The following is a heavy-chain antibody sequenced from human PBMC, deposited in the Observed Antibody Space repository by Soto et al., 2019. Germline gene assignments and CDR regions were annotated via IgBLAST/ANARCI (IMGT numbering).Heavy chain of an antibody. J-gene: IGHJ6*02. CDR1: GYIFVNYG. CDR2: ISPYTGNT. Sequence: QVQLVQSGDEVKKPGASVKVSCKASGYIFVNYGIAWVRQAPGQGLEWMGWISPYTGNTHSATKVQGRLTMTTNTSTSTAYMDLGSLTSDDMAVYYCVMVDNYVTPTPQDGRCQGMRVTISS. V-gene: IGHV1-18*03. D-gene: IGHD3-16*01. CDR3: VMVDNYVTPTPQDG.